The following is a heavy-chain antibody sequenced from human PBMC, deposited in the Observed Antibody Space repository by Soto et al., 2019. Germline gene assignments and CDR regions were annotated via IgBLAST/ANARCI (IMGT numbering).Heavy chain of an antibody. J-gene: IGHJ6*02. V-gene: IGHV3-23*01. CDR3: VKEPTTIIYYYYGMDV. CDR1: GFTFSSYA. CDR2: ISGSGGST. Sequence: GGSLGLSCAASGFTFSSYAMSWVRQAPGKGLEWVSAISGSGGSTYYADSVKGRFTISRDNSKNTLYLQMNSLRAEDTAVYYCVKEPTTIIYYYYGMDVWGQGTTVTVSS.